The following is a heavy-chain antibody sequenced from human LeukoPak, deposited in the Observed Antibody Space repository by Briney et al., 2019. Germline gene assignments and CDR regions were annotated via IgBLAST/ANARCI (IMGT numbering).Heavy chain of an antibody. CDR1: GGSFSGYY. V-gene: IGHV4-59*01. CDR3: ARRAVDYYDSSGYYYFDY. Sequence: SETLSLTCAVYGGSFSGYYWSWIRQPPGKGLEWIGYIFYSGSTNYNPSLKSRVTISVDTSKNQFSLKLSSVTAADTAVYYCARRAVDYYDSSGYYYFDYWGQGTLVTVSS. CDR2: IFYSGST. J-gene: IGHJ4*02. D-gene: IGHD3-22*01.